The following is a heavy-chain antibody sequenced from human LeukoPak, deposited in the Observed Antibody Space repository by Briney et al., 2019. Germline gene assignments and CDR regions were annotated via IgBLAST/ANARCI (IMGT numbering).Heavy chain of an antibody. CDR3: TRETPLRYFDP. J-gene: IGHJ5*02. CDR1: GGSISSGGYS. V-gene: IGHV4-30-2*01. Sequence: SETLSLTCSVSGGSISSGGYSWNWIRQPPGKGLEWIGYIHSSGTAYYNPSLKSRVTISLDRSKNQFSLNLTSVTAADTAVYYCTRETPLRYFDPWGQGTLVTVSS. D-gene: IGHD3-9*01. CDR2: IHSSGTA.